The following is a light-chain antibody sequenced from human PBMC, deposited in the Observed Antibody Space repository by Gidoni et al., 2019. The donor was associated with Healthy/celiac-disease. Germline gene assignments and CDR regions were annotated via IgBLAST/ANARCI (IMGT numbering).Light chain of an antibody. CDR2: DAS. Sequence: EIVLTHSTATLSLSTVERATLSCGASQSVISSYLAWYQQKPVLAPRLLIYDASSRATGIPYRFSGSGSGTDFTLTISRLEPEDFAVYYCQQYGSSSYTFGQGTKLEIK. CDR1: QSVISSY. V-gene: IGKV3D-20*01. CDR3: QQYGSSSYT. J-gene: IGKJ2*01.